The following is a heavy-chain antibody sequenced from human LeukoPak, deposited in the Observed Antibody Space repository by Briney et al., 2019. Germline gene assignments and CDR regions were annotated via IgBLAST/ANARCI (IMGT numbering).Heavy chain of an antibody. CDR3: ARRTARVSLIHNDAFDV. CDR1: DDSIRNYY. CDR2: VFYSGAT. V-gene: IGHV4-59*08. D-gene: IGHD1-20*01. Sequence: SETLSLTCAVSDDSIRNYYWSWIRQPPGKGLEWIGYVFYSGATNYNPSLERRVSMSADMSKKQFSLKLSSVTAADTAVYYCARRTARVSLIHNDAFDVWGQGTMVTVSS. J-gene: IGHJ3*01.